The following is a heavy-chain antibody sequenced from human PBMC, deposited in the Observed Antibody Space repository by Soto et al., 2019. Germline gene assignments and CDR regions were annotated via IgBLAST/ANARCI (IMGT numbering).Heavy chain of an antibody. J-gene: IGHJ6*02. V-gene: IGHV3-7*01. D-gene: IGHD1-20*01. CDR2: IKEDGSEK. CDR1: GITFSSDW. CDR3: ARVWPFIIRTIPREYYYGMDV. Sequence: GGSLRLSCAASGITFSSDWMTWVRQAPGKGLEWVANIKEDGSEKHYVDSVKGRFTISRDNAKNSLYLQMSNLRAEDTAVYYCARVWPFIIRTIPREYYYGMDVWGQGTTVTVSS.